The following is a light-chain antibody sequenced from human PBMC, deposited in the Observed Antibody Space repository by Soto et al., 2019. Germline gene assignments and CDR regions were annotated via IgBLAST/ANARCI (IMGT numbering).Light chain of an antibody. CDR3: SSCASSNTVI. CDR1: SSDVGGYNY. CDR2: DVS. V-gene: IGLV2-14*01. Sequence: QSALTQPASVSGSPGQSITISCTGTSSDVGGYNYVSWYQQHPGKAPKLVIYDVSNRPSGVSNRFSGSKSGNTASLTISGLRAEDDADYYCSSCASSNTVIFGGGTKLTVL. J-gene: IGLJ2*01.